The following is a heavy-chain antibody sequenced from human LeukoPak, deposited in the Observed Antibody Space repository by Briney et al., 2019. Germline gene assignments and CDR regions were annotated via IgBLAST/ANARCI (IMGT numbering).Heavy chain of an antibody. CDR3: ARVGGCSSTSCYAGKYYFDY. D-gene: IGHD2-2*01. Sequence: PETLSLTRAVYGGSFSGYYWSWIRQPPGKGLEWIGEINHSGSTNYNPSLKSRVTISVDTSKNQFSLKLSSVTAADTAVYYCARVGGCSSTSCYAGKYYFDYWGQGTLVTVSS. CDR2: INHSGST. J-gene: IGHJ4*02. V-gene: IGHV4-34*01. CDR1: GGSFSGYY.